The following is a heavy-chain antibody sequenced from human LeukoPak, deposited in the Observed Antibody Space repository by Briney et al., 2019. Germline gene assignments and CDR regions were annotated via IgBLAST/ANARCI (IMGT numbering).Heavy chain of an antibody. CDR3: ARAAVGGDCYDY. V-gene: IGHV1-46*01. D-gene: IGHD2-21*01. J-gene: IGHJ4*02. Sequence: GASVKVSCKAFGYTFTSYYMHWVRQAPGQGLEWMGIINPSGGSTSYAQKFQGRVTMTRDTSTSTVYMELSSLRSEDTAVYYCARAAVGGDCYDYWGQGTLVTVSS. CDR1: GYTFTSYY. CDR2: INPSGGST.